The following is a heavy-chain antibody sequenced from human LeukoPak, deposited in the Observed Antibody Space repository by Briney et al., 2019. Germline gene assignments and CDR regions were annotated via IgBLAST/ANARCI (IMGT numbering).Heavy chain of an antibody. J-gene: IGHJ4*02. CDR2: IIPIFGTA. V-gene: IGHV1-69*05. CDR3: ARDLTGTILEY. Sequence: ASVTVSCKASGGTFSSYAISWVRQAPGQGLEWMGGIIPIFGTANYAQKFQGRVTITTDESTGTAYMELSSLRSEDTAVYYCARDLTGTILEYWGQGTLVSVSS. CDR1: GGTFSSYA. D-gene: IGHD1-7*01.